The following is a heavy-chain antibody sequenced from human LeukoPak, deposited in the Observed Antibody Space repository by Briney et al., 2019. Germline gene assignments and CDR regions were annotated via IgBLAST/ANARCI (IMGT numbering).Heavy chain of an antibody. CDR1: GYTFTGYY. Sequence: GASVKVSCNASGYTFTGYYMHWVRQAPGQGLEWMGWINPNSGGTNYAQKFQGRVTMTRDTSISTAYMELRSLRSDDTAVYYCARSGWGNRQAFDIWGQGTMVTVSS. CDR2: INPNSGGT. J-gene: IGHJ3*02. CDR3: ARSGWGNRQAFDI. D-gene: IGHD6-19*01. V-gene: IGHV1-2*02.